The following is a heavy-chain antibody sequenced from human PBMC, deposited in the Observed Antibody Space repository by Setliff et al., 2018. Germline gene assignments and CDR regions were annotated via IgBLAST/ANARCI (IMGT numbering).Heavy chain of an antibody. CDR2: IYYSGST. V-gene: IGHV4-39*07. CDR3: ARLYIVVVVAATPAWFDP. Sequence: SETLSLTCTVSGGSISSSSYYWGWIRQPPGKGLEWIGSIYYSGSTYYNPSLKSRVTISVDKSKNQLSLKLSSVTAADTAVYYCARLYIVVVVAATPAWFDPWGQGTLVTVSS. J-gene: IGHJ5*02. CDR1: GGSISSSSYY. D-gene: IGHD2-15*01.